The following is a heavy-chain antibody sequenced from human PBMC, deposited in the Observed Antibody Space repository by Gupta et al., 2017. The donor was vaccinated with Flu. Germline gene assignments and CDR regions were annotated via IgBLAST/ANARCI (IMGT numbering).Heavy chain of an antibody. CDR3: ARDLNYSGSYGHWDH. CDR2: IIPIFGTA. J-gene: IGHJ4*01. Sequence: SGSTFCRYAISRLRQAPGQGLEWMGGIIPIFGTANYAQKFHGRVTITADESTSTAYMELSSLRSEDTAVYYCARDLNYSGSYGHWDHWGQVTLVTVSS. CDR1: GSTFCRYA. V-gene: IGHV1-69*01. D-gene: IGHD1-26*01.